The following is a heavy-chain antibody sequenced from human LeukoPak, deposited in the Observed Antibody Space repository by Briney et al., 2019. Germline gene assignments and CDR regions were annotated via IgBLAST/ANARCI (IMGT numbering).Heavy chain of an antibody. J-gene: IGHJ4*02. CDR3: ARGEIVEGSTSNFDY. CDR1: GYSFTSHW. Sequence: KPGESLKISCKGSGYSFTSHWIGWVRQMPGKGLEWMGLIYPADSDTRYSPSFQGQVTISADKSISTSYLAWSSLKASDTAMYYCARGEIVEGSTSNFDYWGQGTLVTVSS. V-gene: IGHV5-51*01. D-gene: IGHD1-26*01. CDR2: IYPADSDT.